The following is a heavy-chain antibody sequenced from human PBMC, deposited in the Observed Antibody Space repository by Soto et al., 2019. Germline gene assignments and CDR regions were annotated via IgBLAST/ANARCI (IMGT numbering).Heavy chain of an antibody. CDR3: ARGPGGKGPSRLRSGV. CDR1: GGSFSGYY. D-gene: IGHD4-17*01. Sequence: SETLSLTCAVYGGSFSGYYWSWIRQPPGKGLEWIGEINHSGSTNCNPSLKSRVTISVDTSKNQFSLKLSSVTAADTAVYYCARGPGGKGPSRLRSGVWGKGTTVTVSS. CDR2: INHSGST. J-gene: IGHJ6*04. V-gene: IGHV4-34*01.